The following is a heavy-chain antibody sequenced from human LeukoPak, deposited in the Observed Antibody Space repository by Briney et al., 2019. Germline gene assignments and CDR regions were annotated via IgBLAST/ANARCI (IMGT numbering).Heavy chain of an antibody. CDR3: AKGSTIVVVITHFDY. CDR2: ISYDGSNK. J-gene: IGHJ4*02. CDR1: GFTFSSYG. V-gene: IGHV3-30*18. Sequence: GGSLRLSCAASGFTFSSYGMHWVRQAPGKGLEWVAVISYDGSNKYYADSVKGRFTISRDNSKNTLYLQMNRLRAEDTAVYYCAKGSTIVVVITHFDYWGQGTLVTVSS. D-gene: IGHD3-22*01.